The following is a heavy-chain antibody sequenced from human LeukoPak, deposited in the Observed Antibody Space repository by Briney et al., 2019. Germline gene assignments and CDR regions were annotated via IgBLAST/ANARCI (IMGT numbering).Heavy chain of an antibody. V-gene: IGHV1-69*04. CDR2: IIPILGIA. CDR1: GGTFSSYA. D-gene: IGHD2-21*02. CDR3: ARVWCGGDCYNRNYFDY. J-gene: IGHJ4*02. Sequence: SVKVSCKASGGTFSSYAISWVRQAPGQGLEWMGRIIPILGIANYAQKFQGRVTITADKSTSTAYMELSSLRSEDTAVYYCARVWCGGDCYNRNYFDYWGQGTLVTVSS.